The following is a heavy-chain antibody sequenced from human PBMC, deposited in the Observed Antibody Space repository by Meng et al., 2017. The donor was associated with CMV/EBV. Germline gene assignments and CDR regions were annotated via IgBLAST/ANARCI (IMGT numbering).Heavy chain of an antibody. CDR1: GFTVSSNW. V-gene: IGHV3-74*01. D-gene: IGHD1-26*01. Sequence: EVYLVESGGGLVQPGXXXXLSCEGSGFTVSSNWRHWARQVPGEGLVWVSRINSDGSRRNYADSVKGRFTIFKDNDKNTLYLEMNSLRAEDAGVYYCARGVAEFLGWEMGHWGQGTLVTVSS. CDR2: INSDGSRR. CDR3: ARGVAEFLGWEMGH. J-gene: IGHJ4*02.